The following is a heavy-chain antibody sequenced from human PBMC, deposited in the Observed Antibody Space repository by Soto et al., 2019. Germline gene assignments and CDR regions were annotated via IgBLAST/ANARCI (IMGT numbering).Heavy chain of an antibody. D-gene: IGHD4-17*01. V-gene: IGHV3-21*01. Sequence: LRLSCAASGFTFSSYSMNWVRQAPGKGLEWVSSISSSSSYIYYADSVKGRFTISRDNAKNSLYLQMNSLRAEDTAVYYCARVRWSYGDYEARYYYYGMDVWGQGTTGTV. CDR3: ARVRWSYGDYEARYYYYGMDV. CDR1: GFTFSSYS. CDR2: ISSSSSYI. J-gene: IGHJ6*02.